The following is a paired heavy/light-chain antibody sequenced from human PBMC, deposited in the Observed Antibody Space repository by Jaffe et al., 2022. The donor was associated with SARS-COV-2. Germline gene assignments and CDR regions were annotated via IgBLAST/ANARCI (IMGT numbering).Light chain of an antibody. CDR1: QSVSSSD. CDR2: GAS. Sequence: EIVLTQSPSTLSLSPGERATLSCRASQSVSSSDLAWYQQKVGQAPSLLIHGASRRATGVPDRFSGSGSGTDFTLTISRLEPEDFAVYYCQQYGSSPYTFGQGTKLEI. V-gene: IGKV3-20*01. CDR3: QQYGSSPYT. J-gene: IGKJ2*01.
Heavy chain of an antibody. J-gene: IGHJ6*03. CDR2: TSGRGGTT. CDR1: GFSFNTHA. CDR3: AKNAKVLRGLQYYYFCHMDV. D-gene: IGHD3-10*01. Sequence: EVQLVESGGGLVQPGGSLRLSCAASGFSFNTHAMTWVRQAPGKGLEWVAHTSGRGGTTDYADSVKGRFTISRDNSKNTLYLQMNSLSAEDTAVYFCAKNAKVLRGLQYYYFCHMDVWGTGTTVTVSS. V-gene: IGHV3-23*04.